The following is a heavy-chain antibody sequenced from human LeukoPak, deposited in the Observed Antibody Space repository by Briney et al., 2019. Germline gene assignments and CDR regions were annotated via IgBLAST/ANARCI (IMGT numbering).Heavy chain of an antibody. D-gene: IGHD3-3*01. CDR1: GFTFSSYS. CDR3: ARGENTIFGVVNYYYYYMDV. Sequence: GGSLRLSCAASGFTFSSYSMNWVRQAPGKGLEWVSSISSSSSYIYYADSVKGRFTISRDNAKNSLCLQMNSLRAEDTAVYYCARGENTIFGVVNYYYYYMDVWGKGTTVTVSS. CDR2: ISSSSSYI. J-gene: IGHJ6*03. V-gene: IGHV3-21*01.